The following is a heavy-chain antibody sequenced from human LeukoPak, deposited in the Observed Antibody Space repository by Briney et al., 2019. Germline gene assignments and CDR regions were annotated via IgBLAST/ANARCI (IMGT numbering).Heavy chain of an antibody. J-gene: IGHJ1*01. CDR1: GGSISSYY. CDR3: ARYGSGSYSDDHFQH. Sequence: SETLSLTCTVSGGSISSYYWSWIRQPPGKGLEWIGFIYYSGSTKYNPSLKSRVTISVDTSKNQFSLKLTSVTAADTAVYYCARYGSGSYSDDHFQHWGQGTLVTVSS. D-gene: IGHD3-10*01. CDR2: IYYSGST. V-gene: IGHV4-59*08.